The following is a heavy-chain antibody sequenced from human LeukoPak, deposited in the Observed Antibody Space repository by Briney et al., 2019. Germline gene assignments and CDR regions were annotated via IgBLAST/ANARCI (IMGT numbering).Heavy chain of an antibody. D-gene: IGHD3-3*01. V-gene: IGHV3-30*14. CDR1: GFIFSNYA. CDR3: ARGMGGYYAYYYYGMDV. CDR2: ISYDGSNK. Sequence: GGSLRLSYAASGFIFSNYAIHWVRQAPGKGLEWVAVISYDGSNKYYADSVKGRFTISRDNSKNTLYLQMNSLRAEDTAVYYCARGMGGYYAYYYYGMDVWGQGTTVTVSS. J-gene: IGHJ6*02.